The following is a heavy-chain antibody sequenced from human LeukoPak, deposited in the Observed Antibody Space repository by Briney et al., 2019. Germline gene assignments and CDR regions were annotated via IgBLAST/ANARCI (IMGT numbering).Heavy chain of an antibody. D-gene: IGHD5-24*01. Sequence: SETLSLTCTVSGGSISSGGYYWSWIRQHPGKGLEWIGYIYYSGSTNYNPSLKSRVTISVDTSKNQFSLKLSSVTAADTAVYYCARGGFDGYTDGTFDIWGQGTMVTVSS. CDR3: ARGGFDGYTDGTFDI. V-gene: IGHV4-61*08. CDR1: GGSISSGGYY. J-gene: IGHJ3*02. CDR2: IYYSGST.